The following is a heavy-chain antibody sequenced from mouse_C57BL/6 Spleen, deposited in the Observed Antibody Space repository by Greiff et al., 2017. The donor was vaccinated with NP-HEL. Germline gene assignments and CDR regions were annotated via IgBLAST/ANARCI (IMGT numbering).Heavy chain of an antibody. Sequence: QVQLQQSGPELVKPGASVKISCKASGYAFSSSWMNWVKQRPGKGLEWIGRIYPGDGDTNYNGKFKGKATLTADKSSSTFYMQLSSLTSEDSTVYFCARGLLGMDYWGQGTSVTVSS. V-gene: IGHV1-82*01. CDR3: ARGLLGMDY. CDR2: IYPGDGDT. J-gene: IGHJ4*01. CDR1: GYAFSSSW. D-gene: IGHD2-10*01.